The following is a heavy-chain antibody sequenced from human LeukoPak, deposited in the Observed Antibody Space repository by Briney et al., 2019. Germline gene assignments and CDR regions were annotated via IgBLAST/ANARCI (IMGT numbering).Heavy chain of an antibody. CDR2: ISGNGGST. V-gene: IGHV3-43*02. D-gene: IGHD6-19*01. J-gene: IGHJ6*02. Sequence: GGSLRLSCAASGFSFFDYAMNWVRQAPGKGLEWVSLISGNGGSTYYADSVKGRFTISRDNSKDSLYLQMNSLRIEDTAFYYCAKVGLSIAVAGRYYYYGLDVWGQGTTVTVSS. CDR1: GFSFFDYA. CDR3: AKVGLSIAVAGRYYYYGLDV.